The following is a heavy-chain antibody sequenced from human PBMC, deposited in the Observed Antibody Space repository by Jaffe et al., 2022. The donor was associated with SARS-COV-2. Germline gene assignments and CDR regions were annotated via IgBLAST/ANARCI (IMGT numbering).Heavy chain of an antibody. Sequence: QLQLQESGPGLVKPSETLSLTCTVSGGSISSSSYYWGWIRQPPGKGLEWIGSIYYSGSTYYNPSLKSRVTISVDTSKNQFSLKLSSVTAADTAVYYCARLPGQRSIRVDVWGQGTTVTVSS. CDR2: IYYSGST. V-gene: IGHV4-39*01. D-gene: IGHD6-25*01. CDR1: GGSISSSSYY. J-gene: IGHJ6*02. CDR3: ARLPGQRSIRVDV.